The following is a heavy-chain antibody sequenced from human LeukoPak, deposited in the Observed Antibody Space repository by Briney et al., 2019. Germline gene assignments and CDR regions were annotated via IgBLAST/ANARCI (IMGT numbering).Heavy chain of an antibody. CDR3: ARVRMVVPAAKYYFDY. V-gene: IGHV1-69*13. J-gene: IGHJ4*02. CDR1: GGTFSSYA. D-gene: IGHD2-2*01. CDR2: IIPIFGTA. Sequence: SVKVSCKASGGTFSSYAISWVRQAPGQGLEWMGGIIPIFGTANYAQKFQGRVTITADESTSTAYMELSSLRSEDTAVYYCARVRMVVPAAKYYFDYWGQGTLVTVSS.